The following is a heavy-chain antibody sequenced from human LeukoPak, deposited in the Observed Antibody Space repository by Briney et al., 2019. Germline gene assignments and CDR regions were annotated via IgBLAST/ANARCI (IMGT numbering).Heavy chain of an antibody. CDR3: ARDVGPIRGPYGMDV. J-gene: IGHJ6*02. CDR2: IYYSGST. CDR1: GGSISSGGYY. D-gene: IGHD3-10*01. V-gene: IGHV4-31*03. Sequence: PSETLSLTCTVSGGSISSGGYYWSWIRQHPGKGLEWIGYIYYSGSTYYNPSLKSRVTISVDTSKNQFSLKLSSVTAADTAVCYCARDVGPIRGPYGMDVWGQGTTVTVSS.